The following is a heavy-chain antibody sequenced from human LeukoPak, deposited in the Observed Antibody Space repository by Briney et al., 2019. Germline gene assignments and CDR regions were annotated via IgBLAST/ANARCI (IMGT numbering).Heavy chain of an antibody. D-gene: IGHD3-10*01. CDR1: GGSFSGYY. CDR2: INHSGST. J-gene: IGHJ5*02. Sequence: PSETLSLTCAVYGGSFSGYYWSWIRQPPGKGLEWIGEINHSGSTNYNPSLKSRVTISVDKSKNQFSLKLSSVTAADTAVYYCARRKNTAIAMVRGVRGGLNWFDPWGQGTLVTVSS. CDR3: ARRKNTAIAMVRGVRGGLNWFDP. V-gene: IGHV4-34*01.